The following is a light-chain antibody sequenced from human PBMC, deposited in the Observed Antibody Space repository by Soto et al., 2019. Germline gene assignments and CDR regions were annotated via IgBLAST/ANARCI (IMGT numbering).Light chain of an antibody. J-gene: IGLJ3*02. CDR1: NIGSKS. Sequence: SYELTQPPSVSVAPGKTARITCGGNNIGSKSVHWYQQKPGQAPVLVIYYDSDRPSGIPERFSGSNSGNTATLTISRVEPGDEADYYCQVWDSSSDHGVFGGGTKLTVL. CDR3: QVWDSSSDHGV. CDR2: YDS. V-gene: IGLV3-21*04.